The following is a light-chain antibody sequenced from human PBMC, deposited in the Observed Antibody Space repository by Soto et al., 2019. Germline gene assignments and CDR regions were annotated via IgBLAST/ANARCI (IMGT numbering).Light chain of an antibody. CDR1: SSNIGSNT. CDR2: TNN. CDR3: AAWDASLNGPV. V-gene: IGLV1-44*01. Sequence: QSVLTQPPSASGTPGQRVTISCSGGSSNIGSNTVNWYQQLPGTAPKLLIYTNNQRPSGVPDRFSGSKSGTSASLAISGLPSEDEADYYCAAWDASLNGPVFGGGTKLTVL. J-gene: IGLJ3*02.